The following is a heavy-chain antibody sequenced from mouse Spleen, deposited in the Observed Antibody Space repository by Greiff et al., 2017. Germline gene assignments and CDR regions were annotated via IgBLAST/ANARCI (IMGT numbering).Heavy chain of an antibody. CDR3: ARNYDYDVDWYFDV. Sequence: VQLVESGPGLVQPSQSLSITCTVSGFSLTSYGVHWVRQSPGKGLEWLGVIWSGGSTDYNAAFISRLSISKDNSKSQVFFKMNSLQANDTAIYYCARNYDYDVDWYFDVWGAGTTVTVSS. D-gene: IGHD2-4*01. J-gene: IGHJ1*01. CDR1: GFSLTSYG. CDR2: IWSGGST. V-gene: IGHV2-2*02.